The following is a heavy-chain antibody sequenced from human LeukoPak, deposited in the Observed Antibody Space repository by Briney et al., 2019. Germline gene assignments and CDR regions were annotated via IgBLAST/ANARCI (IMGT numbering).Heavy chain of an antibody. CDR2: ISDEGSNK. J-gene: IGHJ4*02. V-gene: IGHV3-30*04. CDR1: GFTFNSYA. Sequence: PGGSLRLSCAASGFTFNSYAMHWVRQAPGKGLEWVAAISDEGSNKYCADSMKGRFTISRDSSKNTVYLEMNSLRVDDTAVYYCARGGATVTWGFFDYWGQGTLVTVSS. D-gene: IGHD4-17*01. CDR3: ARGGATVTWGFFDY.